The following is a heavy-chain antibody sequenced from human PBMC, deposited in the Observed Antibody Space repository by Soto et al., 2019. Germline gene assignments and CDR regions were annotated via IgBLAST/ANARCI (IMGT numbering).Heavy chain of an antibody. CDR1: GFTFSSYA. V-gene: IGHV3-23*01. J-gene: IGHJ6*03. CDR3: AKWKAARPDYYYYMDV. CDR2: ISSSGTST. Sequence: PGRSLRLSCAASGFTFSSYAMSWVRQAPGKGLEWVSTISSSGTSTYYADSVKGRFPISRDNSKNPLYLQMNSLRAEDTAVYYCAKWKAARPDYYYYMDVGGKGTTVTGSS. D-gene: IGHD6-6*01.